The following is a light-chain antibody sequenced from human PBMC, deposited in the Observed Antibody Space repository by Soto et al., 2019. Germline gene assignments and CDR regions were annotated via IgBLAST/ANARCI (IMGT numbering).Light chain of an antibody. CDR2: DVS. CDR1: SSDVGAYNC. V-gene: IGLV2-11*01. CDR3: CSYAGSYTHVV. J-gene: IGLJ2*01. Sequence: QSALTQPRSVSGSPGQSVTISCTGTSSDVGAYNCVSWYQQHPGKAPKLMIYDVSKRPSGVPDRFSGSKSGNTASLTISALQAEDEGDYYCCSYAGSYTHVVFGGGTKLTVL.